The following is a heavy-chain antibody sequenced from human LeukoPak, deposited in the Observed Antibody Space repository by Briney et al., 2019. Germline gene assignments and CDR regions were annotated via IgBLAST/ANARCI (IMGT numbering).Heavy chain of an antibody. J-gene: IGHJ6*03. CDR2: MNPNSGNT. D-gene: IGHD3-9*01. V-gene: IGHV1-8*01. CDR3: ARGIAVRYFDWLLRPYYYYMDV. Sequence: ASVKVSCKASGYTFTSYDINWVRQATGQGLEWMGWMNPNSGNTGHAQKFQGRVTMTRNTSISTAYMELSSLRSEDTAVYYCARGIAVRYFDWLLRPYYYYMDVWGKGTTVTVSS. CDR1: GYTFTSYD.